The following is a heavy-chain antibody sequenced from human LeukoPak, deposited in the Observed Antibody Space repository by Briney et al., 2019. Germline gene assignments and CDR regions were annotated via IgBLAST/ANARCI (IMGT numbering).Heavy chain of an antibody. CDR3: AKDGPPLLLWFGESSASGYMDV. D-gene: IGHD3-10*01. CDR1: GFTFSSYG. J-gene: IGHJ6*03. CDR2: IRYDGSNK. Sequence: QPGGSLRLSCAASGFTFSSYGMHWVRQAPGKGLEWVAFIRYDGSNKYYADSVKGRFTISRDNSKNTLYLQMNSLRAEDTAVYYCAKDGPPLLLWFGESSASGYMDVWGKGTTVTISS. V-gene: IGHV3-30*02.